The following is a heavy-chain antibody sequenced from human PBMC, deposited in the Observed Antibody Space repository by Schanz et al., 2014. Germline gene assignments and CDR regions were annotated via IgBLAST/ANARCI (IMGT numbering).Heavy chain of an antibody. V-gene: IGHV1-18*04. CDR2: VSGNNGNS. J-gene: IGHJ4*02. D-gene: IGHD6-19*01. CDR3: ARGGYSSGWYDRDIAHFDY. Sequence: QVHLVQSGPEVVRPGASVKVSCKASGYTITNYGFSWVRQAPGQGLEWMGWVSGNNGNSDYVDSLQGRVTMTTDPSTGAVYLELRNLRAADTAVYYCARGGYSSGWYDRDIAHFDYWGQGTLVTVSS. CDR1: GYTITNYG.